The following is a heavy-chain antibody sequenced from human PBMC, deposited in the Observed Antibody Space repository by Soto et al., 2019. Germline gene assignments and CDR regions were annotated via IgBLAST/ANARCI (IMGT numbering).Heavy chain of an antibody. CDR3: SRLVV. D-gene: IGHD2-15*01. Sequence: GGSLRLCCAASGFNFSGSVIHWVRQASGKGLEWVGRIRTKTYNYATAYAASVEGRFTVSRDDSKNTAYLQMNNLKNEDTAVYYCSRLVVWGQGSLVTVSS. V-gene: IGHV3-73*01. CDR2: IRTKTYNYAT. CDR1: GFNFSGSV. J-gene: IGHJ4*02.